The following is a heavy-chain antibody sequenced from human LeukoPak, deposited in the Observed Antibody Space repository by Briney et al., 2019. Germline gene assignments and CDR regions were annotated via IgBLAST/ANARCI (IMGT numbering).Heavy chain of an antibody. CDR2: IYYSGST. D-gene: IGHD7-27*01. CDR3: AREAWGAYFNY. V-gene: IGHV4-59*01. CDR1: GGSISSYY. Sequence: SETLSLTCTVSGGSISSYYWSWIRQPPGKGLEWIGYIYYSGSTNYNPSLKSRVTISVDTSKNQFSLKLSSVTAADTAVYYCAREAWGAYFNYGGKETLVTVSS. J-gene: IGHJ4*02.